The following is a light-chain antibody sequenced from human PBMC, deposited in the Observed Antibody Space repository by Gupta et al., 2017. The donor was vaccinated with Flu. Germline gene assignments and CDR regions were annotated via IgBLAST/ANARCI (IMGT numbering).Light chain of an antibody. Sequence: QLVLTQSPSAAASLAASVKLPCTLSSGHSNYAIALHQQQPEKGPRFLMKLNSDGSHNKGGGIPDRFSGSSAGAERYLTISSLQSEDEADYYCQTWVTGIHVFGGGTKLTVL. CDR2: LNSDGSH. CDR3: QTWVTGIHV. CDR1: SGHSNYA. V-gene: IGLV4-69*01. J-gene: IGLJ3*02.